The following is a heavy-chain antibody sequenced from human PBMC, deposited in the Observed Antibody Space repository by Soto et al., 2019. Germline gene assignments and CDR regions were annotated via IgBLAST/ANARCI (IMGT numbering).Heavy chain of an antibody. Sequence: SVKVSCKASGGTFSSSAISWVRQAPGQALEWMGGIIPIFGTANYAQKSQGRVTITADESTSTAYIELSSLRSEDTAVYYCESTNSSRGYRWYFDYWGQGTLVTVSS. J-gene: IGHJ4*02. CDR3: ESTNSSRGYRWYFDY. CDR1: GGTFSSSA. D-gene: IGHD6-13*01. CDR2: IIPIFGTA. V-gene: IGHV1-69*13.